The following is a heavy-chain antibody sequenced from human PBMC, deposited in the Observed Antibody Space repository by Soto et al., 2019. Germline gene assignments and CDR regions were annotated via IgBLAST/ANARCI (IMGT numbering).Heavy chain of an antibody. CDR3: ARSGGYDSFYF. CDR1: GGTTSQGGYS. D-gene: IGHD2-15*01. J-gene: IGHJ1*01. CDR2: IGHLGTS. Sequence: TSEHWCLGCSVSGGTTSQGGYSWSWIRQSPEKVLEWLGYIGHLGTSYYQSSFKSRLSLSIDRTRHQFSLSLSSMTAADKGVYNCARSGGYDSFYFWDQG. V-gene: IGHV4-30-2*06.